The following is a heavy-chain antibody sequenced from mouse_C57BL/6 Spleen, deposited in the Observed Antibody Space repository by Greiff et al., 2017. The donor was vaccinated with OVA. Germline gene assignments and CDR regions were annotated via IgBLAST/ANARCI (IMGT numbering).Heavy chain of an antibody. V-gene: IGHV5-4*01. Sequence: EVQGVESGGGLVKPGGSLKLSCAASGFTFSSYAMSWVRQTPEKRLEWVATISDGGSYTYYPDNVKGRFTISRDNAKNNLYLQMSHLKSEDTAMYYCARDRGWVFDYWGQGTTLTVSS. CDR3: ARDRGWVFDY. CDR2: ISDGGSYT. CDR1: GFTFSSYA. D-gene: IGHD3-3*01. J-gene: IGHJ2*01.